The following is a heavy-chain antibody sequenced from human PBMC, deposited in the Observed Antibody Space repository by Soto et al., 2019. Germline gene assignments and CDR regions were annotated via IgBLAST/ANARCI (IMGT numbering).Heavy chain of an antibody. V-gene: IGHV2-5*02. J-gene: IGHJ5*02. CDR2: IYWDDDK. Sequence: QITLKESGPTLVKPTQTLTLTCTFSGFSLSTSGVGVGWIRQPPGKALEWLALIYWDDDKRYSPSLKSRLTITNHTPQNQVLLTLPNIDPLDTSNYPCAHHVNGAYEGHWFDPWGQGPLVTVSS. CDR3: AHHVNGAYEGHWFDP. CDR1: GFSLSTSGVG. D-gene: IGHD4-17*01.